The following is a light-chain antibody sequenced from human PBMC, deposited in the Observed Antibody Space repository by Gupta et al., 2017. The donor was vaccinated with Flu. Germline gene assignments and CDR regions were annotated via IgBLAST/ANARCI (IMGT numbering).Light chain of an antibody. CDR1: SNNVGHQG. CDR2: RNN. Sequence: QAGLTQPPPVSKDLRPTATLTCTGNSNNVGHQGATWLQQHQGHPPKALSDRNNNRPPGISDGFSSARSGNTASLTTTGLQPEDEADYYCSAWYNSLNAVVFGTGTKVTVL. CDR3: SAWYNSLNAVV. J-gene: IGLJ1*01. V-gene: IGLV10-54*04.